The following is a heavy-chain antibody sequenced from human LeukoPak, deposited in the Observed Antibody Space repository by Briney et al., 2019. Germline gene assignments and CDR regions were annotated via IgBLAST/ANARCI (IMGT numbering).Heavy chain of an antibody. CDR1: GFTLTTYT. D-gene: IGHD4-11*01. V-gene: IGHV3-23*01. J-gene: IGHJ4*02. CDR3: AKERLTTPAFDY. Sequence: GGSLRLSCAAFGFTLTTYTIGWVRQVPGKGLEWVSLITAIGSTTYYADSVTGRFTISRDNSKNTLYLQMNSLRAEDTAVYYCAKERLTTPAFDYWGQGTLVTVSA. CDR2: ITAIGSTT.